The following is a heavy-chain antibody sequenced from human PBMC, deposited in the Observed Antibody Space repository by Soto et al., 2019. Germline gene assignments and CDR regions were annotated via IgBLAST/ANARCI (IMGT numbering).Heavy chain of an antibody. D-gene: IGHD3-22*01. CDR2: IIPIFGTA. CDR1: GGTFSSYA. Sequence: ASVKVSCKASGGTFSSYAISWVRQAPGQGLEWMGGIIPIFGTANYAQKFQGRVTITADESTSTAYMELSSLRSEDTAVYYCARVDDSSGYPLYYFDYWGQGTLVTVSS. V-gene: IGHV1-69*13. J-gene: IGHJ4*02. CDR3: ARVDDSSGYPLYYFDY.